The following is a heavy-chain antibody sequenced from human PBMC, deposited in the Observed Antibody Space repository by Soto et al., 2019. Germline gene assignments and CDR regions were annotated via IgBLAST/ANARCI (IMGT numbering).Heavy chain of an antibody. J-gene: IGHJ4*02. CDR2: INPGDSDI. CDR1: GYSFTSYW. D-gene: IGHD2-2*01. CDR3: ARHEASLGSTY. V-gene: IGHV5-51*01. Sequence: PGESLKISCKGSGYSFTSYWIGWVRQMPGKGLEWMGIINPGDSDIRYSPSFQGQVTISADKSITTAYLQWSSLKASDTAMYYCARHEASLGSTYWGQGTPVTVSS.